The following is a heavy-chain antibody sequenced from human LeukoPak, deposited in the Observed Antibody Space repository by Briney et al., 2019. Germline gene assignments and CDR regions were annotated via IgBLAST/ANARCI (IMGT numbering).Heavy chain of an antibody. D-gene: IGHD3-22*01. CDR3: ARGFSSGYCNDY. CDR2: ISYDGSNK. Sequence: GGSLRLSCAASGFTFGSHVMNWVGQAPGKGLEWVAVISYDGSNKYYADSVKGRFTISRDNSKNTLYLQMNSLRAEDTAVYYCARGFSSGYCNDYWGQGTLVTVSS. V-gene: IGHV3-30*19. J-gene: IGHJ4*02. CDR1: GFTFGSHV.